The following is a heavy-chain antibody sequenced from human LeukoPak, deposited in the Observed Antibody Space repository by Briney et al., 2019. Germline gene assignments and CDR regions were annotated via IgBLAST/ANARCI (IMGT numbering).Heavy chain of an antibody. CDR3: ARDIYYGLYNWFDP. Sequence: KPGGSLRLSCAASGFTFSSYGMNWVRQAPGKGLEWVSSITSYNHIYYADSVKGRFTVSSDNAKNSLYLQMNSLRVEDTAVYYCARDIYYGLYNWFDPWGQGTLVTVSS. D-gene: IGHD3-10*01. J-gene: IGHJ5*02. V-gene: IGHV3-21*03. CDR2: ITSYNHI. CDR1: GFTFSSYG.